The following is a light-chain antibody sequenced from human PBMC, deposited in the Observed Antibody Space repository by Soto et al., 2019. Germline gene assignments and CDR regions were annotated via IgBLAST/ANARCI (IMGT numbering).Light chain of an antibody. J-gene: IGKJ3*01. V-gene: IGKV3-11*01. CDR2: DAS. CDR1: QSVSTY. CDR3: QQLADWPAT. Sequence: EIVLTQSPATLSLSPGERAILSCRASQSVSTYLAWYQQKPGQAPRLLIFDASNRATGIPARFSGSGSGTDFTLTISSLEPEDSAVYYCQQLADWPATFGPGTKVDIK.